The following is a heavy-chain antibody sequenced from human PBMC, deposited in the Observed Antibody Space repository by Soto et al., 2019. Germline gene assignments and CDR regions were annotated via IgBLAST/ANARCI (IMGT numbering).Heavy chain of an antibody. D-gene: IGHD3-3*01. CDR3: ARGSLYGVVTKMGGSYYYYMDV. J-gene: IGHJ6*03. Sequence: SVKVSCKASGGTFSSYAISWVRQAPGQGLEWMGGIIPIFGTANYAQKFQGRVTITADESKNQFSLKLSSVTAADTAVYYCARGSLYGVVTKMGGSYYYYMDVWGKGTTVTVSS. CDR2: IIPIFGTA. V-gene: IGHV1-69*13. CDR1: GGTFSSYA.